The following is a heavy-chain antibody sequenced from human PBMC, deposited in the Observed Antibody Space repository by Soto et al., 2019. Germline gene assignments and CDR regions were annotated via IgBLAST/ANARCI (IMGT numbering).Heavy chain of an antibody. CDR3: ARGRRYSGDDHYYYFDMDV. CDR2: SIPIFGTA. J-gene: IGHJ6*02. Sequence: VKVSCKASGGTFNNYPITWVRQAPGEGLEWMGGSIPIFGTANYAQKFHGRVTISVDESTSTAYMELSRLRSEDTAVYYCARGRRYSGDDHYYYFDMDVWGQGTTVTVSS. D-gene: IGHD5-12*01. CDR1: GGTFNNYP. V-gene: IGHV1-69*01.